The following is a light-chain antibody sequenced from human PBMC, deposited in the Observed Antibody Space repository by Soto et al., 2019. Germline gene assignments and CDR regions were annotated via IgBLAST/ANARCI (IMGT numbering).Light chain of an antibody. CDR2: DVS. CDR3: CSYAGRFYV. CDR1: SSDVGGYNY. V-gene: IGLV2-11*01. J-gene: IGLJ1*01. Sequence: QSALTQPRSVSGSPGQSVTISCTGTSSDVGGYNYVSWYQQHPGKAPKLMIYDVSKRPSGVPDRFSGSKSGNTASLTISGLQSEDEADHYCCSYAGRFYVFGTGTKAPS.